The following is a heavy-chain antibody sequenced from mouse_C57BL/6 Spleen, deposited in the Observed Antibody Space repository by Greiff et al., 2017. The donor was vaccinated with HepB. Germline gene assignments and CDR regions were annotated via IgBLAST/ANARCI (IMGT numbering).Heavy chain of an antibody. CDR2: IWTGGGT. J-gene: IGHJ3*01. D-gene: IGHD2-4*01. CDR3: ATNYDYGTWFAY. Sequence: VMLVESGPGLVAPSQSLSITCTVSGFSLTSYAISWVRQPPGKGLEWLGVIWTGGGTNYNSALKSRLSISKDNSKSQVFLKMNSLQTDDTARYYCATNYDYGTWFAYWGQGTLVTVSA. V-gene: IGHV2-9-1*01. CDR1: GFSLTSYA.